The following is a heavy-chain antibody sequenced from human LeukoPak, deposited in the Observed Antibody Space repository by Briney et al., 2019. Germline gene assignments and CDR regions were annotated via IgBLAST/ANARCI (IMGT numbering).Heavy chain of an antibody. J-gene: IGHJ4*02. CDR1: GFTLPGHT. CDR3: AKDPNPLYDLWSGYK. D-gene: IGHD3-3*01. CDR2: IGGRDDRT. Sequence: GGSLRLSCAASGFTLPGHTMTWLRKAPGKGLEWVSIIGGRDDRTYYADFVKGRFTISRDTSKNILYLQMNNLRAEDMAVYYCAKDPNPLYDLWSGYKWGQGTLVTVSS. V-gene: IGHV3-23*01.